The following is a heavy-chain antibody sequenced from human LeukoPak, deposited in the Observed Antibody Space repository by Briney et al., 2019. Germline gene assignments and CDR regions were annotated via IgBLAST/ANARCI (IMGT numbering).Heavy chain of an antibody. V-gene: IGHV4-59*01. J-gene: IGHJ4*02. CDR1: GGSISSYY. Sequence: SETLSLTCTVSGGSISSYYWSWIRQPPGKGLEWIGYIYYSGSTNYNPSLKSRVTISVDTSKNQFSLRLSSVTAADTAVYYCARLRGAFDYWGQGTLVTVSS. D-gene: IGHD3-16*01. CDR2: IYYSGST. CDR3: ARLRGAFDY.